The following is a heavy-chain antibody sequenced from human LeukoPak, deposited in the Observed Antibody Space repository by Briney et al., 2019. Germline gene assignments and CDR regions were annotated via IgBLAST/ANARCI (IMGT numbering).Heavy chain of an antibody. Sequence: SETLSLTCAVYGGSFSGYYWSWIRQPPGKGLEWIGEINHSGSTNYNPSLKSRVTISVDTSKNQFSLKLSSVTAADTAVYYCARGLELYYYDSSGRTHYWYFDLWGRGTLVTVSS. V-gene: IGHV4-34*01. D-gene: IGHD3-22*01. CDR1: GGSFSGYY. J-gene: IGHJ2*01. CDR2: INHSGST. CDR3: ARGLELYYYDSSGRTHYWYFDL.